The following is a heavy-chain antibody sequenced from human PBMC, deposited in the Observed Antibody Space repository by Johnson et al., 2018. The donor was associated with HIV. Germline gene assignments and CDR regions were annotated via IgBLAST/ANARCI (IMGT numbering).Heavy chain of an antibody. CDR2: IWYDGNNK. CDR3: ARSHRYGTMMATIRPFDI. Sequence: QVQLVESGGGVVQPGRSLRLSCVASGFTITTYGMHWVRQAPGKGLEWVAVIWYDGNNKYYADSVKGRFTIPRDNAKNSLNLQMNSLRAEDTALYYCARSHRYGTMMATIRPFDIWGQGTMVTVSS. D-gene: IGHD5-12*01. J-gene: IGHJ3*02. CDR1: GFTITTYG. V-gene: IGHV3-33*01.